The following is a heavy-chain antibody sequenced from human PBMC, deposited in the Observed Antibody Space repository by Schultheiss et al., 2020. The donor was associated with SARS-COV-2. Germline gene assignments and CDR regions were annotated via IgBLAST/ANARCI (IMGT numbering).Heavy chain of an antibody. V-gene: IGHV1-69*13. CDR3: ARDRIVVVPAAKIPNWFDP. D-gene: IGHD2-2*01. CDR2: IIPIFGTA. J-gene: IGHJ5*02. Sequence: SVKVSCKASGGTFSSYAISWVRQAPGQGLEWMGGIIPIFGTANYAQKFQGRVTITADESTSTAYMELSRLRSDDTAVYYCARDRIVVVPAAKIPNWFDPWGQGTLVTVSS. CDR1: GGTFSSYA.